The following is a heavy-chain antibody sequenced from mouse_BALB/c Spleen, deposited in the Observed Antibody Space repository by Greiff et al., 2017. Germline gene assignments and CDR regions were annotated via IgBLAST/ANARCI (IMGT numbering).Heavy chain of an antibody. CDR1: GFTFSSYT. Sequence: EVMLVESGGGLVQPGGSLKLSCAASGFTFSSYTMSWVRQTPEKRLEWVAYISNGGGSTYYPDTVKGRFTISRDNAKNTLYLQMSSLKSEDTAMYYCARKGTGRAMDYWGQGTSVTVSS. J-gene: IGHJ4*01. D-gene: IGHD4-1*01. V-gene: IGHV5-12-2*01. CDR3: ARKGTGRAMDY. CDR2: ISNGGGST.